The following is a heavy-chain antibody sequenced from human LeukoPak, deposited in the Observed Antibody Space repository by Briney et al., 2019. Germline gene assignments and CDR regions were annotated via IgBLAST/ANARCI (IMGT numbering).Heavy chain of an antibody. J-gene: IGHJ6*03. CDR3: ARFGGSGSYYYYYYCMDV. D-gene: IGHD3-10*01. CDR1: GGSISSSSYY. V-gene: IGHV4-39*07. Sequence: SETLSLTCTVSGGSISSSSYYWGWIRQPPGKGLEWIGSIYYSGSTYYNPSLKSRVTISVDTSKNQFSLKLSSVTAADTAVYYCARFGGSGSYYYYYYCMDVWGKGTTVTVSS. CDR2: IYYSGST.